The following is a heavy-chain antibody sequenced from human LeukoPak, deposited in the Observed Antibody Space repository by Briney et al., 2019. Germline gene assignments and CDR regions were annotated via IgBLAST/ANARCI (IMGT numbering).Heavy chain of an antibody. J-gene: IGHJ4*02. CDR1: GGSIGSSTSY. CDR3: ARHPVSSKTLDY. V-gene: IGHV4-39*01. D-gene: IGHD6-6*01. Sequence: SETLSLTCTVSGGSIGSSTSYWGWIRQPPGKGLEWIGSIYYDGSAYYNPSLKSRVTISIDTSKNQFSLRLSSVTAADTAVYHCARHPVSSKTLDYWGQGTLVTVSS. CDR2: IYYDGSA.